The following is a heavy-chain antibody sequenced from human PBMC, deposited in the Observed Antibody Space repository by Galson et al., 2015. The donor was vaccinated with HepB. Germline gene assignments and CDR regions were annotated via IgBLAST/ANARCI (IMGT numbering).Heavy chain of an antibody. Sequence: SLRLSCAASGFTFSRFRMHWVRQAPGKGPVWVSRINSDGSITDYAGSVKARFTISRDNAKNTLYLQMNSLRAEDTAVYYCAKAVDYFDLWGRGTLVTVSS. J-gene: IGHJ2*01. CDR1: GFTFSRFR. V-gene: IGHV3-74*01. CDR3: AKAVDYFDL. CDR2: INSDGSIT.